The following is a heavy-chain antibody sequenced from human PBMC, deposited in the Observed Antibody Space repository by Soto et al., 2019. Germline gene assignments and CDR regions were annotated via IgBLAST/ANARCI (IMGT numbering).Heavy chain of an antibody. Sequence: GGPLYVPYRYSGSASTNRALTWGGRAPGKGLEWVSSISKSDYTYYSDSVKGRFTISRDNAKNSVSLQMNTLRVEDTAVYYCAREDSIIIPAVSDFWGQGTLVTVSS. CDR1: GSASTNRA. J-gene: IGHJ4*02. V-gene: IGHV3-21*01. CDR3: AREDSIIIPAVSDF. D-gene: IGHD2-2*01. CDR2: ISKSDYT.